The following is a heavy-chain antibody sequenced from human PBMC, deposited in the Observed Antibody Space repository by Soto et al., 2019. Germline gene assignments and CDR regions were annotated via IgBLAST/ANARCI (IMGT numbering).Heavy chain of an antibody. CDR3: AIKGPAGSVAHHYYGMDV. J-gene: IGHJ6*02. Sequence: QVQLVQSGAEVKKPGASVKVSCKASGYTFTSYDINWVRQATGQGLEWMGWMNPNSGNTGYAQKFQGRVTMTRNTSISTVYMELSSLRSEDTAVYYCAIKGPAGSVAHHYYGMDVWGQGTTVTVSS. D-gene: IGHD6-19*01. CDR2: MNPNSGNT. CDR1: GYTFTSYD. V-gene: IGHV1-8*01.